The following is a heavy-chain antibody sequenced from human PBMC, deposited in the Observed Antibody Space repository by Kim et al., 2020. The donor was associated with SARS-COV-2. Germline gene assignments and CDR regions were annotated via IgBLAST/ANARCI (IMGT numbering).Heavy chain of an antibody. CDR3: AKISPEGVTTFG. J-gene: IGHJ4*02. Sequence: YCADSVKGRFTISRDNSKNTLYLQMNSLRAEDTAVYYCAKISPEGVTTFGWGQGTLVTVSS. V-gene: IGHV3-23*01. D-gene: IGHD3-16*01.